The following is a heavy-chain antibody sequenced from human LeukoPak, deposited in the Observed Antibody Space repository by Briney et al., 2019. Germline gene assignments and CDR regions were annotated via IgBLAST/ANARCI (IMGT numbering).Heavy chain of an antibody. CDR3: ARQYEYSNGWYYFDY. V-gene: IGHV6-1*01. J-gene: IGHJ4*02. Sequence: SQTLSLTCATSGDSVSSNSATWNWIRQSPSRGLEWLGRTYYKSKWYSDYAVSVKSRIIAKSDTSKNQFSLQLNSVSPEDTAVYYCARQYEYSNGWYYFDYWGQGTLVSVSS. CDR1: GDSVSSNSAT. CDR2: TYYKSKWYS. D-gene: IGHD6-19*01.